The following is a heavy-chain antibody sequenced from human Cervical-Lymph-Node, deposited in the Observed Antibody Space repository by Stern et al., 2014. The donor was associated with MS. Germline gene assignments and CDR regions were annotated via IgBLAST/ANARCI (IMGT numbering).Heavy chain of an antibody. V-gene: IGHV1-18*01. Sequence: QVQLVQSGPEVKKSGASVKVSCRASGYTFTTFGISWVRQAPGQGLEWMGWISGYSANTNYAQKFQGRVTLTTDASTSTAYMGLRSLRSDDTAIYYCARGTGDLYYGGQGTLVTVSS. CDR3: ARGTGDLYY. D-gene: IGHD7-27*01. CDR2: ISGYSANT. J-gene: IGHJ4*02. CDR1: GYTFTTFG.